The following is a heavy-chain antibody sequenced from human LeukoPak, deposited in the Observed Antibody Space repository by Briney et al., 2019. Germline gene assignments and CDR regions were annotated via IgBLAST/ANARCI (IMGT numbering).Heavy chain of an antibody. J-gene: IGHJ3*02. Sequence: SETLSLTCTVSGGSISSYYWSWIRQPAGKGLEWIGRIYTSGGTNYNPSLKSRVTMSVDTSKNQFSLKLSSVTAADTAVYYCARSIMITFGGVIAHIPDAFDIWGQGTMVTVSS. CDR1: GGSISSYY. D-gene: IGHD3-16*02. V-gene: IGHV4-4*07. CDR2: IYTSGGT. CDR3: ARSIMITFGGVIAHIPDAFDI.